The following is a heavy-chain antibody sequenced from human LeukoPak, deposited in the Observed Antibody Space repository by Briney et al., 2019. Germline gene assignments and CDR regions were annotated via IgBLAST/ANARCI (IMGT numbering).Heavy chain of an antibody. J-gene: IGHJ3*02. CDR1: GGSISSYY. CDR3: ARHIAAGVDAFDI. Sequence: SETLSPTCTVSGGSISSYYWSWIRQPPGKGLEWIGYIYTSGSTNYNPSLKSRVTISVDTSKNQFSLKLSSVTAADTAVYYCARHIAAGVDAFDIWGQGTMVTVSS. V-gene: IGHV4-4*09. D-gene: IGHD6-13*01. CDR2: IYTSGST.